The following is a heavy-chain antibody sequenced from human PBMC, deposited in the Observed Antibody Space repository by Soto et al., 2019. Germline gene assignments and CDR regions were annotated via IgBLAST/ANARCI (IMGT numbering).Heavy chain of an antibody. J-gene: IGHJ6*02. CDR3: ARAQNFGGYIVSMDV. Sequence: QVQLVESGGGVVQPGRSLRLSCAASGFTFSSYGMHWVRQAPGKGLEWVAVIWYDGSNKYYADSVKGRFTISRDNSKNTLYLQMNSLRAEDTAVYYCARAQNFGGYIVSMDVWGQGTTVTVSS. CDR2: IWYDGSNK. V-gene: IGHV3-33*01. D-gene: IGHD6-25*01. CDR1: GFTFSSYG.